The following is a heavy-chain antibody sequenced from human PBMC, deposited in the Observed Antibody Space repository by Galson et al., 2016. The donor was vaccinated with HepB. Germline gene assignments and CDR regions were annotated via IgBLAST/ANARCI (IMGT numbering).Heavy chain of an antibody. J-gene: IGHJ4*02. Sequence: SETLSLTCTVSGGSVRSGSYYWSWIRQRPGKAPEWIGYLYYSGSTTHYNPSLKSRVTISADTPENQFSLTLTSVTAADTAVYYCARGSEGRLRFIIEYWGQGTLVTVSS. CDR2: LYYSGST. CDR1: GGSVRSGSYY. D-gene: IGHD5-12*01. CDR3: ARGSEGRLRFIIEY. V-gene: IGHV4-61*01.